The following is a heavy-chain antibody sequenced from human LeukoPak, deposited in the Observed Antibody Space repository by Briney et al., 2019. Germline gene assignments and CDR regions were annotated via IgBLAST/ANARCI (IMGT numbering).Heavy chain of an antibody. CDR3: ARDPAKGAATYFDY. Sequence: VGSLRLSCTASGFPFSNYAMNWGRQTPPKGEEWVALISFDGGKIYYADSVKGRFTISRDNSKNTLFLQMNSLTVEDTAVYYCARDPAKGAATYFDYWGQGTLVTVSS. CDR1: GFPFSNYA. CDR2: ISFDGGKI. V-gene: IGHV3-30*04. J-gene: IGHJ4*02. D-gene: IGHD2-15*01.